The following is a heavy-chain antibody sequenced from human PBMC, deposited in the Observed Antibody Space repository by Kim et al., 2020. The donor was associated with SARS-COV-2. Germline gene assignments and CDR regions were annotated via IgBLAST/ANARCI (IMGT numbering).Heavy chain of an antibody. J-gene: IGHJ5*02. Sequence: SETLSLTCTVSGGSISSSNYYWGWIRQPPGKGLEWIGSIYYSGSTYYNPSLKSRVTISVDTSKNQFSLKLSSVTAADTAVYYCASCGSSCDWFDPWGQGTLVTVSS. CDR1: GGSISSSNYY. D-gene: IGHD6-13*01. V-gene: IGHV4-39*01. CDR2: IYYSGST. CDR3: ASCGSSCDWFDP.